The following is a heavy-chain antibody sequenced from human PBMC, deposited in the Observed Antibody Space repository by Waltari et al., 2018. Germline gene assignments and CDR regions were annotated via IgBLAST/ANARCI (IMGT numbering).Heavy chain of an antibody. V-gene: IGHV1-69*14. Sequence: QVQLVQSGAEVKKPGSSVKVSCKASGGTFSSYAISWVRQAPGQGLEWMGGIIPIFGTANYAQKFQGRVTITADKSTSTAYMELSSLRSEDTAVYYCARGGGAWGGDYNKDAFDIWGQGTMVTVSS. D-gene: IGHD2-21*01. CDR1: GGTFSSYA. CDR3: ARGGGAWGGDYNKDAFDI. CDR2: IIPIFGTA. J-gene: IGHJ3*02.